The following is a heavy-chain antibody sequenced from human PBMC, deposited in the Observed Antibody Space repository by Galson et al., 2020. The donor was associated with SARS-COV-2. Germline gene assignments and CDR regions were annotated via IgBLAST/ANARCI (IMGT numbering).Heavy chain of an antibody. CDR1: GDSVSSNSAA. D-gene: IGHD5-12*01. Sequence: SETLSLTCAISGDSVSSNSAAWNWIRQSPSRGLEWLGRTYYRSKWYNDYAVSVKSRITINPDTSKNQFSLQLNSVTPEDTAVYYCAREMATSYYYYHYMDVWGKGTTVTVSS. CDR3: AREMATSYYYYHYMDV. CDR2: TYYRSKWYN. V-gene: IGHV6-1*01. J-gene: IGHJ6*03.